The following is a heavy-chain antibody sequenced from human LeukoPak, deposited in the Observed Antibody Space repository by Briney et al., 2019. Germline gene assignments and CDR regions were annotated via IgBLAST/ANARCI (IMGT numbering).Heavy chain of an antibody. CDR2: IWYDGSNK. Sequence: PGGSLRLSCAASGFTFSSYGMHWVRQAPGKGLEWVAVIWYDGSNKYYADSVKGRFTISRDNSKNTLYLQMNSLRAEDTAVYYCARDSVSDIAAAGDTLYYFDYWGQGTLVTVSS. V-gene: IGHV3-33*01. CDR3: ARDSVSDIAAAGDTLYYFDY. D-gene: IGHD6-13*01. J-gene: IGHJ4*02. CDR1: GFTFSSYG.